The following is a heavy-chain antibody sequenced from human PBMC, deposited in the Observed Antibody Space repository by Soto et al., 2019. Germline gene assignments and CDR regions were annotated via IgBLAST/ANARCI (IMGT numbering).Heavy chain of an antibody. Sequence: SVKVSCKASGVTFSGYAISWVRQAPGQGLEWMGEIIPMFGTSNYAQKFQGRVTITADESTSTAYMELSSLRSEDTAVYYCARGSCSSTSCYKEYYFDLWG. J-gene: IGHJ4*01. D-gene: IGHD2-2*02. CDR3: ARGSCSSTSCYKEYYFDL. V-gene: IGHV1-69*13. CDR1: GVTFSGYA. CDR2: IIPMFGTS.